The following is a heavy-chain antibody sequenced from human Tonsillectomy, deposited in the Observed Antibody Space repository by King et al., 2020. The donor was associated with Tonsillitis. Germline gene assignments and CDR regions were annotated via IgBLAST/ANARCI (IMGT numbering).Heavy chain of an antibody. CDR1: VAPFTVVGNS. D-gene: IGHD3-10*01. V-gene: IGHV4-30-4*07. CDR3: ARVNPSIKLSYYYGMDV. Sequence: VQLQESGQGLVKPSQTLSPPCPSPVAPFTVVGNSGGWSRHPQGKGRDGMGFIYYVGGPYYTPSLKSRVTISVDTSKNQFSLKLSSVTAADTAVYYCARVNPSIKLSYYYGMDVWGQGTTVTVSS. CDR2: IYYVGGP. J-gene: IGHJ6*02.